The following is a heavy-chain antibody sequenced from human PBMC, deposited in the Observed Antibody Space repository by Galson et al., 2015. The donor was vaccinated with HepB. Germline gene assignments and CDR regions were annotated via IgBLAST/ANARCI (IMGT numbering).Heavy chain of an antibody. Sequence: SLRLSCAASGFTFSNAWMSWVRQAPGKGLEWVGRIKSKTDGGTTDYAAPVKGRFTISRDDSKNTLYLQMNSLKTEDTAVYYCTTDGVGAYYYYGMDVWGQGTTVTVSS. CDR2: IKSKTDGGTT. CDR1: GFTFSNAW. D-gene: IGHD1-26*01. CDR3: TTDGVGAYYYYGMDV. V-gene: IGHV3-15*01. J-gene: IGHJ6*02.